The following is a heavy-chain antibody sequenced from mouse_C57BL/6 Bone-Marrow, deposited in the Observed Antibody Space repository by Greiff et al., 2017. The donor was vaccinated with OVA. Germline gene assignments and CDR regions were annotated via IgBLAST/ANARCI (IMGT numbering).Heavy chain of an antibody. Sequence: EVQLQESGPGLVKPSQSLSLTCSVTGYSITSGYYWNWIRQFPGNKLEWMGYISYDGSNNYNPSLKNRISITRDTSKNQFFLKLNSVTTEDTATYYCAREGNFVWYFDVWGTGTTVTVSS. D-gene: IGHD2-1*01. CDR1: GYSITSGYY. J-gene: IGHJ1*03. CDR3: AREGNFVWYFDV. V-gene: IGHV3-6*01. CDR2: ISYDGSN.